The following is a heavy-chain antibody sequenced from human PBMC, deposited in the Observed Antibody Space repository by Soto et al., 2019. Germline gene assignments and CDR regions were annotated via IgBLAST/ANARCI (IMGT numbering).Heavy chain of an antibody. Sequence: QVQLVESGGGVVQPGRSLRLSCAASGFTFRSYGMHWVRQAPGKGLEWVAVIWYDGSNKYYADSVKGRFTISRDNSKSTLYLQMNSLRAEDTAVYYCASGYYAYWYFDLWGRGTLVTVSS. D-gene: IGHD3-3*01. V-gene: IGHV3-33*01. CDR3: ASGYYAYWYFDL. CDR1: GFTFRSYG. CDR2: IWYDGSNK. J-gene: IGHJ2*01.